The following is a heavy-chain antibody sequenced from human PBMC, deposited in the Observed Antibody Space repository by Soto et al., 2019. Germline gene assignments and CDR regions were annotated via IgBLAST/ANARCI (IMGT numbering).Heavy chain of an antibody. CDR1: GFTFSSYA. J-gene: IGHJ4*02. CDR2: ISSNGGST. D-gene: IGHD6-13*01. V-gene: IGHV3-64D*06. Sequence: GGSLRLSCSASGFTFSSYAMHWVRQAPGKGLEYVSAISSNGGSTYYADSVKGRFTIPRDNSKNTLYLQMSSLRAEDTAVYYCVLIAAADPSYWGQGTLVTVSS. CDR3: VLIAAADPSY.